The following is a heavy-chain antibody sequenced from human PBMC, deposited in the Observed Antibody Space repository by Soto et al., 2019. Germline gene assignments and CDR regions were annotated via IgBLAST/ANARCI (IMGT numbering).Heavy chain of an antibody. Sequence: ASVKVSCKASGYTFTGYYMHWVLQAPGQGLEWMGWINPNSGGTNYAQKFQGWVTMTRDTSISTAYMELSRLRSDDTAVYYCARGRMITFGGVIVEAAFDIWGQGTMVTVSS. V-gene: IGHV1-2*04. D-gene: IGHD3-16*02. J-gene: IGHJ3*02. CDR2: INPNSGGT. CDR3: ARGRMITFGGVIVEAAFDI. CDR1: GYTFTGYY.